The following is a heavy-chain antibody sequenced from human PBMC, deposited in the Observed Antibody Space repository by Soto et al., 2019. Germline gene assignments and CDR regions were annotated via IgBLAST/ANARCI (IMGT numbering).Heavy chain of an antibody. J-gene: IGHJ4*02. CDR2: ISAYNGNT. CDR1: GYTFTSYG. V-gene: IGHV1-18*01. Sequence: ASVKVSCKASGYTFTSYGISWVRQAPGQGLEWMGWISAYNGNTNYAQKLQGRVTMTTDTSTSTAYMELRSLRYDDTAVYYCARDFTGSSDSSGYYFDYWGQGTLVTVSS. CDR3: ARDFTGSSDSSGYYFDY. D-gene: IGHD3-22*01.